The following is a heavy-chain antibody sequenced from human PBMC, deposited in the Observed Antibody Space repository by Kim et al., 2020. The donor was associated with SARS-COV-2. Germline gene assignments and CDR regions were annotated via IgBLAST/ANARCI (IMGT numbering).Heavy chain of an antibody. CDR2: IGAIDTNI. J-gene: IGHJ4*02. Sequence: GGSLRLSCAASGFTFSGYSMNWVRQVPGKGLECVSFIGAIDTNIHYADSVKGRFTISRDNAKSSLYLQMDILRVEDSAVYYCARGTHGGSWLIDYWGQGTLVIVAS. V-gene: IGHV3-48*04. CDR1: GFTFSGYS. D-gene: IGHD3-16*01. CDR3: ARGTHGGSWLIDY.